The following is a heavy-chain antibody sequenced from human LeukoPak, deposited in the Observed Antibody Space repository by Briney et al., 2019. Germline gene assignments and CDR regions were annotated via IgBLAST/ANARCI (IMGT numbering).Heavy chain of an antibody. J-gene: IGHJ4*02. Sequence: GGSLRLSCAASGFTFSTYEMNWVRQAPGKGLEWVSYISSTGSNIYYADSVKGRFTISRDNAKNSLYLLMNSLRTEDTAVYYCAATYYYDGSGDYWGQGTLVTFPS. V-gene: IGHV3-48*03. CDR3: AATYYYDGSGDY. CDR2: ISSTGSNI. D-gene: IGHD3-22*01. CDR1: GFTFSTYE.